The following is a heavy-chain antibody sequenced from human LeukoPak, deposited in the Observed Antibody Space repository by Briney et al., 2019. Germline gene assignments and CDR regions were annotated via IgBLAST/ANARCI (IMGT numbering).Heavy chain of an antibody. D-gene: IGHD3-10*01. CDR1: GFTFSSYG. Sequence: GGSLRLSCAASGFTFSSYGMHWVRQAPGKGLEWVAYIQYDGSNQQYADSVKGRFIISRDRSKNIPYLQMNDLTIEDTAIYYCAKRYSDGGFDPWGQGTLVTVSS. V-gene: IGHV3-30*02. CDR3: AKRYSDGGFDP. CDR2: IQYDGSNQ. J-gene: IGHJ5*02.